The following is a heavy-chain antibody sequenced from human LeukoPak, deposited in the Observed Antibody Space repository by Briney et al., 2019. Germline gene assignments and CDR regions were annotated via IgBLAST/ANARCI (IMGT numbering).Heavy chain of an antibody. J-gene: IGHJ4*02. CDR2: ITYNSIYI. V-gene: IGHV3-21*01. Sequence: GGSLRLSCAASGFTFNAYSMNWVRQAPGKGLEWVSSITYNSIYIYYADSLKGRFTISRDSAKNSLYLQMNSLRAEDTAVYYCARGSLIDYWGQGTLVSVSS. CDR3: ARGSLIDY. D-gene: IGHD3-9*01. CDR1: GFTFNAYS.